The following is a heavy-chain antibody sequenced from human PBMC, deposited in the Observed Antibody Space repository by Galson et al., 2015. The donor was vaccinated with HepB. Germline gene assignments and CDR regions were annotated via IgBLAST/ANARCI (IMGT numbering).Heavy chain of an antibody. D-gene: IGHD2-15*01. V-gene: IGHV3-23*01. CDR2: VTRNGGRT. Sequence: SLRLSCAASGFTFTRYSMSWVRQAPGKGLEWVSSVTRNGGRTFYADSVKGRFTISRDNPKNTVVLQMNRLRAEDTAIYFCAKDAVMVCNRPWYLHYWGHGTLVTVSS. J-gene: IGHJ4*01. CDR1: GFTFTRYS. CDR3: AKDAVMVCNRPWYLHY.